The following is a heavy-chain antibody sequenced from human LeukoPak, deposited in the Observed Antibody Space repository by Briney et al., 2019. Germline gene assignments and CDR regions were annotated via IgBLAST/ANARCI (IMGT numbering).Heavy chain of an antibody. Sequence: ASVKVSCKASGYTFTGYYMHWVRQAPGQGLEWMGRINPNSGGTNYAQKFQGRVTMTEDTSTDTAYMELSSLRSEDTAVYYCATTTSGWTGNYDYWGQGTPVTVSS. CDR1: GYTFTGYY. CDR3: ATTTSGWTGNYDY. J-gene: IGHJ4*02. V-gene: IGHV1-2*06. CDR2: INPNSGGT. D-gene: IGHD6-19*01.